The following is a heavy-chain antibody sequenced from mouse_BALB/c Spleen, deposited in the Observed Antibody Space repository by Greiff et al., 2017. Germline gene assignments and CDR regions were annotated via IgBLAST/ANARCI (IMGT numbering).Heavy chain of an antibody. CDR3: ASGDSSGFDY. CDR1: GFTFSSYG. V-gene: IGHV5-6*02. D-gene: IGHD3-2*01. CDR2: ISSGGSYT. Sequence: EVMLVESGGDLVKPGGSLKLSCAASGFTFSSYGMSWVRQTPDKRLEWVATISSGGSYTYYPDSVKGRFTISRDNAKNTLYLQMSSLKSEDTAMYYCASGDSSGFDYWGQGTTLTVAS. J-gene: IGHJ2*01.